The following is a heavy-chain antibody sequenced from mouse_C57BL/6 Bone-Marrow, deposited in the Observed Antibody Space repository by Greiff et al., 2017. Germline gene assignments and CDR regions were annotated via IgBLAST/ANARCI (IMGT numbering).Heavy chain of an antibody. Sequence: VQLQESGAELARPGASVKLSCKASGYTFTSYGISWVKQRTGQGLEWIGEIYPRSGNTYYNEKFKGKATLTADKSSSTAYMELRSLTSEDSAVYFCARGPLNWYFDVWGTGTTVTVSS. CDR1: GYTFTSYG. V-gene: IGHV1-81*01. J-gene: IGHJ1*03. CDR2: IYPRSGNT. CDR3: ARGPLNWYFDV.